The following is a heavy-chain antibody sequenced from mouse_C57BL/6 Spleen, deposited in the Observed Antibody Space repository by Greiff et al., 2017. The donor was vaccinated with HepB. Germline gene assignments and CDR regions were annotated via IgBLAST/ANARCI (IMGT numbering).Heavy chain of an antibody. CDR2: ILPGSGST. V-gene: IGHV1-9*01. CDR3: ARSDPHYYGSSQPYWYFDV. D-gene: IGHD1-1*01. J-gene: IGHJ1*03. Sequence: VQLVESGAELMKPGASVKLSCKATGYTFTGYWIEWVKQRPGHGLEWIGEILPGSGSTNYNEKFKGKATFTADTSSNTAYMQLSSLTTEDSAIYYCARSDPHYYGSSQPYWYFDVWGTGTTVTVSS. CDR1: GYTFTGYW.